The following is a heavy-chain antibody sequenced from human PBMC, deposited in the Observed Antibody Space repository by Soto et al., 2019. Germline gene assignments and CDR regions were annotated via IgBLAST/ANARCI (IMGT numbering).Heavy chain of an antibody. V-gene: IGHV5-10-1*01. CDR1: GYSFTSYW. Sequence: EVQLVQSGAEVKKPGESLRISCKGSGYSFTSYWISWVRQMPGKGLEWMGRIDPSDSYTNYSPSFQGHVTISADKSISTAYLQWRSLKASDPAMYYSARLAMVRGVPTYGMGVWGQGTTATVSS. D-gene: IGHD3-10*01. J-gene: IGHJ6*02. CDR2: IDPSDSYT. CDR3: ARLAMVRGVPTYGMGV.